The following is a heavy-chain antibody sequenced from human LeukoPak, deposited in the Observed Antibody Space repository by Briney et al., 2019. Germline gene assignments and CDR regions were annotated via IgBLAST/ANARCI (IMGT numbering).Heavy chain of an antibody. J-gene: IGHJ4*02. Sequence: SQTLSLTCTVSGGSISSGSCYWSWIRQPAGKGLEWIGRIYTSGSTSYNPSLKSRVTISVDTSKNQFSLKLSSVTAADTAVYYCARDSNGLYDILDCWGQGTLVTVSS. CDR3: ARDSNGLYDILDC. CDR2: IYTSGST. D-gene: IGHD3-9*01. CDR1: GGSISSGSCY. V-gene: IGHV4-61*02.